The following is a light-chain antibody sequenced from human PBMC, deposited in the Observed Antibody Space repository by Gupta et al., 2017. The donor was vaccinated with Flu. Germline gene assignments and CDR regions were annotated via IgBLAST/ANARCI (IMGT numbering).Light chain of an antibody. CDR1: QSISSW. CDR3: QQYHSYPWT. Sequence: DIQMTQAPSTLSASVGDRVTITCRASQSISSWLAWFQQKPGKAPKLLIYKASSLERGVPSRFSGSGSGTEFTLTISSLQPDDFATYYCQQYHSYPWTFGQRTKVEFK. V-gene: IGKV1-5*03. J-gene: IGKJ1*01. CDR2: KAS.